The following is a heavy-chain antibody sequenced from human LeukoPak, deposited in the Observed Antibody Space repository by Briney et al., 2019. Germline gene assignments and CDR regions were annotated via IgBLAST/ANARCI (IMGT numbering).Heavy chain of an antibody. CDR1: GGTFSSYA. D-gene: IGHD2-2*01. CDR3: ARNLAFPGSCTSCYDWFDP. V-gene: IGHV1-69*13. CDR2: NIPIFGTA. Sequence: SVKVSCKASGGTFSSYAISWVRQAPGQGLEWMGGNIPIFGTANYAQKFQGRVTITADESTSTAYMELSSLRSEDTAVYYCARNLAFPGSCTSCYDWFDPWGQGTLVTVS. J-gene: IGHJ5*02.